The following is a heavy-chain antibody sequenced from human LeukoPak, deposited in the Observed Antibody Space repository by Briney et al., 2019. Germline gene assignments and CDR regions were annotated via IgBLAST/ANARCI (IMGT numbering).Heavy chain of an antibody. J-gene: IGHJ4*02. D-gene: IGHD3-10*01. Sequence: SETLSLTCAVYGGSFSGYYWSWIRQPPGKGLEWIGEINHSGSTNYNPSLKGRVTMSVDASKNQFSLRLSSVTAADTALYYCARDSATFGSGSYLGYWGQGTLVTVSP. CDR2: INHSGST. CDR3: ARDSATFGSGSYLGY. V-gene: IGHV4-34*01. CDR1: GGSFSGYY.